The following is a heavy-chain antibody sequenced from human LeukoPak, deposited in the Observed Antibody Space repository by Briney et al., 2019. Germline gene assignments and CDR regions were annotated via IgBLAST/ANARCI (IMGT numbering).Heavy chain of an antibody. Sequence: ETLSLTCTVSGGSISSYYWSWVRQAPGKGLEWVSSISSSSSYIYYADSVKGRFTISRDNAKNSLYLQMNSLRAEDTAVYYCARDPGTNYYDSSGYCDYWGQGTLVTVSS. CDR1: GGSISSYY. D-gene: IGHD3-22*01. V-gene: IGHV3-21*01. CDR3: ARDPGTNYYDSSGYCDY. CDR2: ISSSSSYI. J-gene: IGHJ4*02.